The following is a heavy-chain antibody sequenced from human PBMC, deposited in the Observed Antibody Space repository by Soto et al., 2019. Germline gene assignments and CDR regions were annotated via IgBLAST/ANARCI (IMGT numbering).Heavy chain of an antibody. D-gene: IGHD3-22*01. V-gene: IGHV1-8*01. CDR3: ARGGAIVVVIMSAFDI. CDR1: GYTFTSYD. J-gene: IGHJ3*02. CDR2: MNPNSGNT. Sequence: ASVKVSCKASGYTFTSYDINWVRQATGQGLEWMGWMNPNSGNTGYAQKFQGRVTMTRNTSISTAYMELSSLRSEDTAVYYCARGGAIVVVIMSAFDIWGQGTMVTVSS.